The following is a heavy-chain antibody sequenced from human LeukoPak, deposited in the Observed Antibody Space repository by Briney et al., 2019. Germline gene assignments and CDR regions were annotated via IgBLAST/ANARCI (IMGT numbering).Heavy chain of an antibody. D-gene: IGHD6-19*01. CDR3: TREEPEYNSGWSMDV. CDR1: GGSISSSNW. V-gene: IGHV4-4*02. J-gene: IGHJ6*02. CDR2: IYHSGST. Sequence: SETLSLTCAVSGGSISSSNWWSWVRQPPGKGLEWIGEIYHSGSTNYNPSLKSRVTISVDKSKNQFSLKLSSVTAADTAVYYCTREEPEYNSGWSMDVWGQGTTVTVSS.